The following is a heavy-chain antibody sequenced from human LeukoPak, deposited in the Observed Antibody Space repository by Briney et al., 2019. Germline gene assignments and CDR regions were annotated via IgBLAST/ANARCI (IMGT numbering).Heavy chain of an antibody. CDR1: GYTFTGYY. V-gene: IGHV1-2*06. CDR2: INPNSGGT. J-gene: IGHJ4*02. D-gene: IGHD3-22*01. CDR3: ARGPYYYDSSGTYYFDY. Sequence: VASVKVSCKASGYTFTGYYMHWVRQAPGQGLEWMGRINPNSGGTNYAQKFQGRVTMTRDTSISTAYMELSRLRSDDTAVYYCARGPYYYDSSGTYYFDYWGQGTLVXVSS.